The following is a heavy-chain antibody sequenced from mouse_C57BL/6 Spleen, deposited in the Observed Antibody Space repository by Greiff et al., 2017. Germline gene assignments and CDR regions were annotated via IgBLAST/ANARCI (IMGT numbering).Heavy chain of an antibody. CDR1: GFSLTSYA. CDR2: IWTGGGT. D-gene: IGHD1-1*01. J-gene: IGHJ1*03. Sequence: VKLVESGPGLVAPSQSLSITCTVSGFSLTSYAISWVRQPPGKGLEWLGVIWTGGGTNYNSALKSRLSISKDNSKSQVFLKMNSLQTDDTARYYCARNFDYGSSYGYFDVWGTGTTVTVSS. V-gene: IGHV2-9-1*01. CDR3: ARNFDYGSSYGYFDV.